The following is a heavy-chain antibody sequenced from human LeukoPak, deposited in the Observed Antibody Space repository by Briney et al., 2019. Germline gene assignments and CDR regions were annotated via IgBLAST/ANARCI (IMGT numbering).Heavy chain of an antibody. Sequence: GGSLRLSCAASGFTFCSYTMTWVPQAPGKGRERVSSISGSGDNTYYADSLKGRFTVSRDNSRDTLYLQMNSLGADDTAVYYCAKGRWWFDPWGQGTLVTVSS. CDR2: ISGSGDNT. CDR1: GFTFCSYT. CDR3: AKGRWWFDP. D-gene: IGHD6-13*01. J-gene: IGHJ5*02. V-gene: IGHV3-23*01.